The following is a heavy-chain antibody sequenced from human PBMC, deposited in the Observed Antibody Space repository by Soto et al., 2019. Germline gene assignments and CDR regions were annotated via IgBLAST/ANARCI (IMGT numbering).Heavy chain of an antibody. CDR1: GGSISSYY. V-gene: IGHV4-59*01. Sequence: PSETLSLTCTVSGGSISSYYWSWIRQPPGKGLEWIGYIYYSGSTNYNPSLKSRVTISVDTSKNQFSLKLSSVTAADTAVYYCARAQIVGATEIDYWGQGTLVTVSS. D-gene: IGHD1-26*01. CDR2: IYYSGST. J-gene: IGHJ4*02. CDR3: ARAQIVGATEIDY.